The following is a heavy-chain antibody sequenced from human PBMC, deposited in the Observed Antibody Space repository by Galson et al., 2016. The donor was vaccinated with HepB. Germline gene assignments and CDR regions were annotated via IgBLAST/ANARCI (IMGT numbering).Heavy chain of an antibody. Sequence: SLRLSCAGSGFSFSTYAMSWVRQAPGKGLEWVSIVYSDGSTYYSDSVRGRFTISRDNSNNIVHLQMNSLRAEDTAVYFCAKNKATARVWGHYYYYMDVWGKGTTVTVSS. CDR2: VYSDGST. V-gene: IGHV3-53*01. J-gene: IGHJ6*03. D-gene: IGHD3-16*01. CDR3: AKNKATARVWGHYYYYMDV. CDR1: GFSFSTYA.